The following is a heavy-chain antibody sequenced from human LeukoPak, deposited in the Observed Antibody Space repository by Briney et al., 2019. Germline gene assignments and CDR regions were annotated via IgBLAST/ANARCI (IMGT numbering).Heavy chain of an antibody. CDR1: GFTFSSYG. V-gene: IGHV3-30*02. J-gene: IGHJ4*02. Sequence: GGSLRLSCAASGFTFSSYGMHWVRQAPGKGLEWVAFIRYDGSNKYYADSVKGRFTISRDNSKNTLYLQMNSLRAEDTAVYYCAKGSGSSWYESHIDYWGQGTLVTVSS. CDR3: AKGSGSSWYESHIDY. CDR2: IRYDGSNK. D-gene: IGHD6-13*01.